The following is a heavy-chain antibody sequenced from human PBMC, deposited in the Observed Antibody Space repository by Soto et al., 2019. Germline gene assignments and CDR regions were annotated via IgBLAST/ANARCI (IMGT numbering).Heavy chain of an antibody. V-gene: IGHV3-23*01. J-gene: IGHJ4*02. CDR1: GLTFSTYG. CDR3: AKGTSNVDY. D-gene: IGHD2-8*01. CDR2: ISSSGGST. Sequence: GGSLRLSCAASGLTFSTYGMSWVRQAPGKGLVWVSSISSSGGSTYYADSVKGRFTISRDNSKNTLYLQMNSLRAEDTAVYYCAKGTSNVDYWGQGTLVTVSS.